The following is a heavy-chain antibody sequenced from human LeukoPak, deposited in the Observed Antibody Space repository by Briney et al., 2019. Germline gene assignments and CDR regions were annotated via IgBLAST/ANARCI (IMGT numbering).Heavy chain of an antibody. V-gene: IGHV3-7*01. CDR3: AKDLMEWEQGRAFDL. CDR2: IKQDGSEK. J-gene: IGHJ3*01. CDR1: GFTFSSYW. Sequence: GGSLRLSCAASGFTFSSYWMSWVRQAPGKGLEWVANIKQDGSEKYYVDSVKGRFTISRDNAKNSLSLQVNSVRAEDTAVYYCAKDLMEWEQGRAFDLWGQGTMVTVSS. D-gene: IGHD1-26*01.